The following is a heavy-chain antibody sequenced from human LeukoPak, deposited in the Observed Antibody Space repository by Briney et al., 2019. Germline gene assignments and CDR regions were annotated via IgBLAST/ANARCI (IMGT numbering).Heavy chain of an antibody. CDR1: GYTFTAYH. Sequence: ASVKVSCKTSGYTFTAYHIHWVRQAPEHGLEWLGWINPNSGGTNFAQNFQGRVTMTSDTSISTAYMELSRLRYEDTAVYYCARGPSGSYFGYRRGDWGQGTLVTVSS. D-gene: IGHD3-10*01. V-gene: IGHV1-2*02. J-gene: IGHJ4*02. CDR3: ARGPSGSYFGYRRGD. CDR2: INPNSGGT.